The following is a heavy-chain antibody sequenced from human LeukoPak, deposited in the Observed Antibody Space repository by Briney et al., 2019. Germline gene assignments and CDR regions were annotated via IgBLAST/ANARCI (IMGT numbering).Heavy chain of an antibody. CDR1: GFTFNNYW. V-gene: IGHV3-74*01. Sequence: GRSLRLSCAASGFTFNNYWIHWVRQVPGKGLVWVSRINNDGSSASYVDSVKGRFTISRDNAKNTLFLQMNSLRAEDTAVYYCARRGTGHGMDVWGQGTTVIVSS. D-gene: IGHD1-1*01. CDR3: ARRGTGHGMDV. CDR2: INNDGSSA. J-gene: IGHJ6*02.